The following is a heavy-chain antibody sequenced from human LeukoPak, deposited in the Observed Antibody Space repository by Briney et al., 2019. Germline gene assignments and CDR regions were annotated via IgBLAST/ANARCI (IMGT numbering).Heavy chain of an antibody. Sequence: PGGSLRLSCAASGSTFSNYAMHWVRQAPGKGLEYVSALSSGGSTYYANSVKGRFTISRDISKNTLYLQMGSLRAEDTAVYYCAELGITMIGGVWGKGTTVTISS. D-gene: IGHD3-10*02. CDR3: AELGITMIGGV. J-gene: IGHJ6*04. CDR1: GSTFSNYA. CDR2: LSSGGST. V-gene: IGHV3-64*01.